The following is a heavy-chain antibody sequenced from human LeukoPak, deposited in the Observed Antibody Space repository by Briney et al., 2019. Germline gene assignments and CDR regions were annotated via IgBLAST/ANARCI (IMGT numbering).Heavy chain of an antibody. Sequence: GGSLRLSCAASGFTVSSNYMSWVRQAPGKGLEWVSVIYSGGSTYYADSVKGRFTISRDNSKNTLYLQMNSLRAEDTAVYYCASNIAAAGRGGRYFDYWGQGTLVTVSS. CDR3: ASNIAAAGRGGRYFDY. D-gene: IGHD6-13*01. J-gene: IGHJ4*02. CDR1: GFTVSSNY. V-gene: IGHV3-53*01. CDR2: IYSGGST.